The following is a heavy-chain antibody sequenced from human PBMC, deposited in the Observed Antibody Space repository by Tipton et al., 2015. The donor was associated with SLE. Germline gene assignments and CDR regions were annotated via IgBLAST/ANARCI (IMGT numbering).Heavy chain of an antibody. Sequence: TLSLTCTVSGGSIGNNYWSWIRQSPGKGLEWIGYVYGTGNTDYNPSLKSRVTLSVDTSKNQFSLQLTSVTAADTAVYYCARDSTRWSFWGQGTLVTVSS. D-gene: IGHD2/OR15-2a*01. CDR1: GGSIGNNY. J-gene: IGHJ4*02. V-gene: IGHV4-59*01. CDR2: VYGTGNT. CDR3: ARDSTRWSF.